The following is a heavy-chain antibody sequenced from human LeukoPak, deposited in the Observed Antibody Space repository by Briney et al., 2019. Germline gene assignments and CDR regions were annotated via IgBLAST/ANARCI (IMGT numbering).Heavy chain of an antibody. CDR1: GYIFTSYG. V-gene: IGHV1-69*13. J-gene: IGHJ6*03. CDR2: IIPIFGTA. CDR3: ARGVVPAAVYYYMDV. Sequence: SVKVSCKASGYIFTSYGISRVRQAPGQGLEWVGGIIPIFGTANYAQKFQGRVTITADESTSTAYMELRSLRSDDTAVYYCARGVVPAAVYYYMDVWGKGTTVTVSS. D-gene: IGHD2-2*01.